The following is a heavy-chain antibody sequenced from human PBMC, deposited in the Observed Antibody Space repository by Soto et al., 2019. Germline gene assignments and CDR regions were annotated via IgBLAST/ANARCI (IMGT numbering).Heavy chain of an antibody. CDR1: GGPISSGGYY. Sequence: QVQLQESGPGLVKPSQTLSLTCTVSGGPISSGGYYWSWIRQHPGKGLEWIGYIYYSGSSNYTPSLKSRATISVDTSKNQFSLKLRSMTAADTAVYYCARELNYYFDYWGQGTLVTVSS. CDR2: IYYSGSS. CDR3: ARELNYYFDY. J-gene: IGHJ4*02. V-gene: IGHV4-31*03.